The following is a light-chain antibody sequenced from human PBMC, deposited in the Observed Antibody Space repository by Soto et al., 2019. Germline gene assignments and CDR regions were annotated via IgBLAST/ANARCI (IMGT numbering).Light chain of an antibody. V-gene: IGKV3-15*01. CDR3: EQDNNWSPGT. CDR2: GAS. J-gene: IGKJ1*01. Sequence: EIILTQSPATLSVSPGERATLSCRASQSVHSNLAWYQKKPGQAPRLLIYGASTRATGIPARFSGSGSETEFTFTISRLQSEDFVIYYCEQDNNWSPGTFGQGTKVVIK. CDR1: QSVHSN.